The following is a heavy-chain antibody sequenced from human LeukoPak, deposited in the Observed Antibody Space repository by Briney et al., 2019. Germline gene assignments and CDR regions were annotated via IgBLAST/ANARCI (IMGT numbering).Heavy chain of an antibody. CDR3: AKDVRDYYGTGTLNFDS. CDR1: GFTVSSNY. V-gene: IGHV3-53*01. Sequence: GGSLRLSCAASGFTVSSNYMSWVRQAPGKGLEWVSVIYSGGSTYYADSVNGRFTISRDNSQNTLFPQMNSLRVDDTAMYYCAKDVRDYYGTGTLNFDSWGQGTLVSVSS. CDR2: IYSGGST. D-gene: IGHD3-10*01. J-gene: IGHJ4*02.